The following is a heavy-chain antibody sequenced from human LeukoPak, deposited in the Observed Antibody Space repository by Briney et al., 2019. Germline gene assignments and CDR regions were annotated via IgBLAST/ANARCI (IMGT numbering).Heavy chain of an antibody. D-gene: IGHD2-15*01. CDR3: ARAGRLGYCSGGSCYPMRFDY. CDR2: INHSGST. J-gene: IGHJ4*02. Sequence: PSETLSLTCAVYGGSFSGYYWSWIRQPPGKGLEWIGEINHSGSTNYNPSLKSRVTISVDTSKNQFSLKLSSVTAADTAVYYCARAGRLGYCSGGSCYPMRFDYWGQGTLVTVSS. V-gene: IGHV4-34*01. CDR1: GGSFSGYY.